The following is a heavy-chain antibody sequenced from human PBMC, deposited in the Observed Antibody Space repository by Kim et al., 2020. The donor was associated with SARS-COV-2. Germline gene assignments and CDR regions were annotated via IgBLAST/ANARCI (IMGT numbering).Heavy chain of an antibody. V-gene: IGHV1-18*01. Sequence: NYAQKRQGRVTMTTDTSTSTAYMELRSLRSDDTAVYYCARDAYWRGGFDPWGQGTLVTVSS. CDR3: ARDAYWRGGFDP. D-gene: IGHD2-8*02. J-gene: IGHJ5*02.